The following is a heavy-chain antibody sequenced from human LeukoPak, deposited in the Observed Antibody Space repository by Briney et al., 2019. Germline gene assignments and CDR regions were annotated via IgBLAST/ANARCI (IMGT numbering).Heavy chain of an antibody. CDR1: GYAFTGYY. D-gene: IGHD3-10*01. V-gene: IGHV1-2*02. Sequence: ASVKVSCKASGYAFTGYYMHWVRQAPGQGLEWMGWINPNSGGTNYAQKLQGRVTMTTDTSTSTAYMELRSLRSDDTAVYYCARALYYYGSGSYYKGGSWFDPWGQGTLVTVSS. CDR2: INPNSGGT. J-gene: IGHJ5*02. CDR3: ARALYYYGSGSYYKGGSWFDP.